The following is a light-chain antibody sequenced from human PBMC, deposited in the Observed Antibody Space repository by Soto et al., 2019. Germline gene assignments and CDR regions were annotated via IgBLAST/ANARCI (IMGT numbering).Light chain of an antibody. J-gene: IGKJ2*01. V-gene: IGKV4-1*01. Sequence: DIVMTQSPDSLAVSLGERATINCKSSQSVLYSSNNKNYLAWYQQRPGQPPKLLIYWASTRESGVPDRFGGSGSGTDFTLTITSLQAEDVAVYYFQQYESTPPTFGQGTKLEIK. CDR3: QQYESTPPT. CDR1: QSVLYSSNNKNY. CDR2: WAS.